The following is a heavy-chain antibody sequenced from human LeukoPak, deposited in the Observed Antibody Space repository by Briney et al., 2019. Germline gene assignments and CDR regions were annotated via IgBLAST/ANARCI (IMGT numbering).Heavy chain of an antibody. V-gene: IGHV3-30*18. CDR2: ISYDGSNK. CDR1: GFTFSRYG. D-gene: IGHD3-9*01. J-gene: IGHJ4*02. CDR3: AKDRDVLTGYLDY. Sequence: GGSLRLSCAASGFTFSRYGMHWVRQAPGKGLEWVAVISYDGSNKYYVDSVKGRFTISEDNSKNTLYLQMNSLRAEDTAVYYCAKDRDVLTGYLDYWGQGTLVTVSS.